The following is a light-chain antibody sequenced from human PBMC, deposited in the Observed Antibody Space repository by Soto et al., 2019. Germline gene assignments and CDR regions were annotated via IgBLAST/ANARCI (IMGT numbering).Light chain of an antibody. CDR3: QQYNNWPRT. CDR2: GAS. Sequence: SPATLSVSPGERATLSCRASQSVSFNLAWYQQKPGQAPRLLIYGASTRVPGIPDRFSGSGSGTEFTLTISSLQSEDFAIYSCQQYNNWPRTFGQGTRLEIK. CDR1: QSVSFN. V-gene: IGKV3-15*01. J-gene: IGKJ5*01.